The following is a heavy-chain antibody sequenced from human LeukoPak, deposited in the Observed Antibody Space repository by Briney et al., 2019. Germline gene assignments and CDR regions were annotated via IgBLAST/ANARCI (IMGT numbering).Heavy chain of an antibody. J-gene: IGHJ6*03. Sequence: PSETLSLTCAVYGGSFSGYHWSWIRQPPGKGLEWIGEINHSGSTNYNPSLKSRVTISVDTSKNQFSLKLSSVTAADTAVYYCARGKRYNWNYRYSYYYYMDVWGKGTTVTVSS. CDR3: ARGKRYNWNYRYSYYYYMDV. V-gene: IGHV4-34*01. CDR2: INHSGST. D-gene: IGHD1-7*01. CDR1: GGSFSGYH.